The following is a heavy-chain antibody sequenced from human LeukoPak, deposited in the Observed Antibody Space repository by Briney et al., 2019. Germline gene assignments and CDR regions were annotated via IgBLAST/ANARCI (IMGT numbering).Heavy chain of an antibody. CDR1: GFTFSNYA. CDR3: AKDYSSAY. J-gene: IGHJ4*02. V-gene: IGHV3-23*01. CDR2: IYVSAGSA. Sequence: GGSLRLSCAASGFTFSNYAMSWLRQAPGKGLEWVSGIYVSAGSAYYADSVKGRFTISRDNSKNTLYLQMNSLRAEDTAVYYCAKDYSSAYWGQGTLVTVSS. D-gene: IGHD3-22*01.